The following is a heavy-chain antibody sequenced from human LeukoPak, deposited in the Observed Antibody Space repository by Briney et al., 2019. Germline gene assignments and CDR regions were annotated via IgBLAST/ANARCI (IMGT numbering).Heavy chain of an antibody. CDR3: ARVVGDYGDYYGMDV. D-gene: IGHD4-17*01. Sequence: SETLSLTCAVSGGSISSGGYSWSWIRQPPGKGLEWIGCIYHSGSTYYNPSLKSRVTISVDRSKNQFSLKLSSVTAADTAVYYCARVVGDYGDYYGMDVWGQGTTVTVSS. V-gene: IGHV4-30-2*01. CDR2: IYHSGST. CDR1: GGSISSGGYS. J-gene: IGHJ6*02.